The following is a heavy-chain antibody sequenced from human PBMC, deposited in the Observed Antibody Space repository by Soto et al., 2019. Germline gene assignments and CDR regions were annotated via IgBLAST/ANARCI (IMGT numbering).Heavy chain of an antibody. J-gene: IGHJ5*02. CDR3: ARQKWEQPKWFDP. Sequence: QLQLQESGPGLVKPSETLSLTCSLSGGAISDARFYWGWIRQTPGKGLEWIGSIFYSGTTFFNPALQSRGTISVDTSENQVSLKLSSVTAADTALYFCARQKWEQPKWFDPWGQGTLVTVSS. CDR1: GGAISDARFY. D-gene: IGHD1-26*01. V-gene: IGHV4-39*01. CDR2: IFYSGTT.